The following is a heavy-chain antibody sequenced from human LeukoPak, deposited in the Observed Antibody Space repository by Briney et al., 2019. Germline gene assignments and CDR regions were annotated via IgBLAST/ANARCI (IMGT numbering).Heavy chain of an antibody. D-gene: IGHD1-26*01. Sequence: SETLSLTCTVSGGSVSSSSYYWGWIRQPPGKGLEWIGYVYYSGNTNYNPSLKSRVTISVDTSKNQFSLKLTSVTAADTAVYYCATYSGTYPFFDYWGQGTLVTVSS. CDR1: GGSVSSSSYY. V-gene: IGHV4-61*05. CDR3: ATYSGTYPFFDY. J-gene: IGHJ4*02. CDR2: VYYSGNT.